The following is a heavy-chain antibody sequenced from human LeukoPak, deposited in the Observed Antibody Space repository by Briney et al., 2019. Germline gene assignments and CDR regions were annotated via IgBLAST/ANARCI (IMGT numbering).Heavy chain of an antibody. Sequence: GGSLTLSCAVSGFTFSSYWMSWVRQAPGKGLEWVANIKQYGSEKYYVDSVRGRFTISRDNAKNSLYLQMNSLRAEDTAVYYCAKVGTTVTTYYYYYMDVWGKGTTVTISS. D-gene: IGHD4-17*01. J-gene: IGHJ6*03. CDR3: AKVGTTVTTYYYYYMDV. CDR2: IKQYGSEK. V-gene: IGHV3-7*01. CDR1: GFTFSSYW.